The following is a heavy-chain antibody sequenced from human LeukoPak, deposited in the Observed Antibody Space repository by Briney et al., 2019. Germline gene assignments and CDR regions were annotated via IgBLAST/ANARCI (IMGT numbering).Heavy chain of an antibody. CDR3: AKQLWLGYYFDY. J-gene: IGHJ4*02. D-gene: IGHD6-19*01. V-gene: IGHV3-23*01. CDR2: ISGSGGST. CDR1: GFTFSSYA. Sequence: SGGSLRLSCAASGFTFSSYAMSWVRQAPGKGLEWVSAISGSGGSTYYADSVKGRFTISRDNSKNTLYLQMNSLRAEDTAVYYCAKQLWLGYYFDYWGQGTLVTVSS.